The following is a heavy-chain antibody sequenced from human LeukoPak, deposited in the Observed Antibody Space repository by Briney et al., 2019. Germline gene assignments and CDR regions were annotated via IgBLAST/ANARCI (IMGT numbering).Heavy chain of an antibody. CDR2: ISSSSSYI. D-gene: IGHD3-22*01. CDR3: ARESGGYPRYEDY. CDR1: GFTFSSYS. J-gene: IGHJ4*02. V-gene: IGHV3-21*01. Sequence: GGSLRLSCAASGFTFSSYSMNWVRQAPGKGLEWVSSISSSSSYIYYADSVKGRFTISRDNAKNSLYLQMNSLRAEDTAVYYCARESGGYPRYEDYWGQGTLVTVSS.